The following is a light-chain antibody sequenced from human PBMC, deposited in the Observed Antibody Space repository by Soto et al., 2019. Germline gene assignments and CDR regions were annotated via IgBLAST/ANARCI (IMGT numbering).Light chain of an antibody. CDR2: EGS. CDR1: SSDVGSYNL. J-gene: IGLJ2*01. Sequence: SALTQPASVSGSPGQSIPISCTGTSSDVGSYNLVSWYQQHPGKAPKLMIYEGSKRPSGVSNRFSGSKSGNTASLTISGLQAEDEADYYCCSYAGSSTFVVFGGGTKVTVL. CDR3: CSYAGSSTFVV. V-gene: IGLV2-23*03.